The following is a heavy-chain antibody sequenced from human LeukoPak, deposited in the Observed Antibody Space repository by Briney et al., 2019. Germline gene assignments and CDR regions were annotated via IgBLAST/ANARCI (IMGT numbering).Heavy chain of an antibody. Sequence: GGSLRLSCAASGFTFSSYAMSWVRQALGKGLEWVSAISGSGGSTYYADSVKGRFTISRDNSKNTLYLQMNSLRAEDTAVYYCAKSPGPYDFWSGYYGYWGQGTLVTVSS. CDR2: ISGSGGST. D-gene: IGHD3-3*01. J-gene: IGHJ4*02. CDR1: GFTFSSYA. CDR3: AKSPGPYDFWSGYYGY. V-gene: IGHV3-23*01.